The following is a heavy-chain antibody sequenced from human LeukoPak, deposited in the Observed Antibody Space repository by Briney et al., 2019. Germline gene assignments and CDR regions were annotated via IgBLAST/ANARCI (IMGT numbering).Heavy chain of an antibody. J-gene: IGHJ6*02. CDR1: GGTFSSYA. D-gene: IGHD3-22*01. V-gene: IGHV1-69*13. CDR2: IIPIFGTA. CDR3: ARVQDDSSGYRYYYYGMDV. Sequence: SVKVSCKASGGTFSSYAVSWVRQAPGQGLEWMGGIIPIFGTANYAQKFQGRVTITADESTSTAYMELSSLRSEDTAVYYCARVQDDSSGYRYYYYGMDVWGQGTTVTVS.